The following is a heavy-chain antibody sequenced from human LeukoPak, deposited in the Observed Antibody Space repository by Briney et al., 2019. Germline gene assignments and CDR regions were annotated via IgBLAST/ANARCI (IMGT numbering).Heavy chain of an antibody. Sequence: ASVKVSCKASGYTFTGYYMHWVRQAPGQGLEWMGWSNSNSGGTNYAQKFQGRVTMTRDTSISTAYMELSRLRSDDTAVYYCATSTIFGVVPLGYWGQGTLVTVSS. J-gene: IGHJ4*02. CDR3: ATSTIFGVVPLGY. CDR2: SNSNSGGT. V-gene: IGHV1-2*02. CDR1: GYTFTGYY. D-gene: IGHD3-3*01.